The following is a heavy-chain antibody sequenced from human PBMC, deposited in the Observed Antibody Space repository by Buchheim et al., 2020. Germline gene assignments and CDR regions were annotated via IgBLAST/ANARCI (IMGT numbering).Heavy chain of an antibody. D-gene: IGHD3-10*01. CDR1: GYTFTSYD. Sequence: QVQLVQSGAEVKKPGASVKVSCKASGYTFTSYDINWVRQASGQGLEWMGWINPNSGNADSAQKFQGRVTMTTDTSTNTAYMELRGLRSEDTAVYYCARAGANYYDSGTYLYYFDYWGQGTL. CDR2: INPNSGNA. J-gene: IGHJ4*02. CDR3: ARAGANYYDSGTYLYYFDY. V-gene: IGHV1-8*01.